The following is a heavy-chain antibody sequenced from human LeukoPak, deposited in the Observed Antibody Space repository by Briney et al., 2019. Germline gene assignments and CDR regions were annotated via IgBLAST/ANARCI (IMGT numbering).Heavy chain of an antibody. CDR1: GFTFSSYS. Sequence: GGSLRLSCAASGFTFSSYSMNWVRQAPGKGLEWVSSISSSSSYIYYADSVKGRFTISRDNAKNSLYLQMNSLRDEDTAVYYCATPTKGYYYGMDVWGKGTTVTVSS. CDR3: ATPTKGYYYGMDV. J-gene: IGHJ6*04. V-gene: IGHV3-21*01. CDR2: ISSSSSYI. D-gene: IGHD1-1*01.